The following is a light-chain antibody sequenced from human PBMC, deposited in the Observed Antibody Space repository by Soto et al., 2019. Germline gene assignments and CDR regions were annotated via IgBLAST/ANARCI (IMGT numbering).Light chain of an antibody. J-gene: IGKJ2*01. CDR3: QQYNNWPPMYT. CDR1: QSVSNN. Sequence: EIVMTQSPATLSVSPGERATLSCRASQSVSNNLAWYQQRPGQAPRLLMYGASTRATGIPARFSGSGSGTEFTLTISSLQSEDFAVYYCQQYNNWPPMYTFGQGTKLEIK. CDR2: GAS. V-gene: IGKV3-15*01.